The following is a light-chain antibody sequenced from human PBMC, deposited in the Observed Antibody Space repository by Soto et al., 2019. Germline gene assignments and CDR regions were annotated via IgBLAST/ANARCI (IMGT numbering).Light chain of an antibody. Sequence: QSVLTQPPSASGSPGQSVAISCTGTSSDVGGYNYVSWYQQHPGKAPKLMIYEVNKRPSGVPDRFSGSKSGNTASLTVSGLQAEDEADYYRSSYTSSSTYVFGTGTKVTVL. V-gene: IGLV2-8*01. J-gene: IGLJ1*01. CDR1: SSDVGGYNY. CDR2: EVN. CDR3: SSYTSSSTYV.